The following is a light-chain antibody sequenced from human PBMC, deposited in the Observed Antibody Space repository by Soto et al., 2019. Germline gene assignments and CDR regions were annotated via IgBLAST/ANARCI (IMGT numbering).Light chain of an antibody. Sequence: QSVLTQPRSVSGSPGQSVTISCTGTNSDVGGYNYVSWYQQHPGKAPKVMIYDVSRRPSGVPDRFSGSKSGNTASLTISGLQAEDEADYYCCSYASAYNFWMFGGGTKLTVL. CDR2: DVS. J-gene: IGLJ3*02. CDR3: CSYASAYNFWM. CDR1: NSDVGGYNY. V-gene: IGLV2-11*01.